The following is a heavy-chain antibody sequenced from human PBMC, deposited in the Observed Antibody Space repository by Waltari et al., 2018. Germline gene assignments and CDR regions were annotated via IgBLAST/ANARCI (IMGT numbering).Heavy chain of an antibody. Sequence: QVQLVQSGAEVKKPGSSVKVSCKASGGTFSSYAIRWVRQAPGQGLEWMGGIIPIFGTANYAQKFQGRVTITADESTSTAYMELSSLRSEDTAVYYCARGRVVAVAGNYYYYYMDVWGKGTTVTVSS. V-gene: IGHV1-69*01. CDR2: IIPIFGTA. J-gene: IGHJ6*03. D-gene: IGHD6-19*01. CDR1: GGTFSSYA. CDR3: ARGRVVAVAGNYYYYYMDV.